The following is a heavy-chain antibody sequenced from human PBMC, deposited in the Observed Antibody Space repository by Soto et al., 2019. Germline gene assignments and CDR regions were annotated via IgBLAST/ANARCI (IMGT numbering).Heavy chain of an antibody. V-gene: IGHV3-15*01. CDR3: TTAPARGSH. Sequence: GGSLRLSCAASGFTFSSAWVSWVRQAPGKGLEWVGRIKSKTDGGTTDYAAPVNGRFTISRDDSVDTMYLQMNSLKTEDTAVYYCTTAPARGSHWGKGTLVTVSS. D-gene: IGHD3-10*01. J-gene: IGHJ4*02. CDR1: GFTFSSAW. CDR2: IKSKTDGGTT.